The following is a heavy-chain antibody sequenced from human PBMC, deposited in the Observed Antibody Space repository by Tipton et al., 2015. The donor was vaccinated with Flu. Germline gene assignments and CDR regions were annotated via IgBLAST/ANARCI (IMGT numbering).Heavy chain of an antibody. CDR2: IYTSGST. J-gene: IGHJ4*02. CDR3: ARQHDFWSGYSVYFDS. CDR1: GGSISSYY. V-gene: IGHV4-4*07. Sequence: TLSLTCTVSGGSISSYYWSWIRQPAGKGLEWIGRIYTSGSTNYNPSLKSRVTMSVDTSKNLFSLKLSSVTAADTAVYYCARQHDFWSGYSVYFDSWGQGTLVTVSS. D-gene: IGHD3-3*01.